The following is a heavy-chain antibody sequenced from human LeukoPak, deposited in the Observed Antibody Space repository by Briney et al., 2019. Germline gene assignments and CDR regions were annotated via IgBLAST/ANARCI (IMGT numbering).Heavy chain of an antibody. CDR1: GFTFSSYS. Sequence: KTGGSLRLSCAASGFTFSSYSMNWVRQAPGKGLKWVSSISSSSSYIYYADSVKGRFTISRDNAKNSLYLQMNSLRAEDTAVYYCAKPTGEWELLRALDYWGQGTLVTVSS. CDR2: ISSSSSYI. V-gene: IGHV3-21*01. CDR3: AKPTGEWELLRALDY. J-gene: IGHJ4*02. D-gene: IGHD1-26*01.